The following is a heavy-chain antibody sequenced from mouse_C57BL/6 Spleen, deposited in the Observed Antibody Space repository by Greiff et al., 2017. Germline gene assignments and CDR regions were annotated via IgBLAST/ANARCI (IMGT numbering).Heavy chain of an antibody. CDR1: GFSLTSYA. J-gene: IGHJ1*03. V-gene: IGHV2-9-1*01. Sequence: VQVVESGPGLVAPSQSLSITCTVSGFSLTSYAISWVRQPPGKGLEWLGVIWTGGGTNYNSALKSRLSISKDNSKSQVFLKMNSLQTDDTARYYCAREDYYGSSGEWYFDVWGTGTTVTVSS. CDR3: AREDYYGSSGEWYFDV. D-gene: IGHD1-1*01. CDR2: IWTGGGT.